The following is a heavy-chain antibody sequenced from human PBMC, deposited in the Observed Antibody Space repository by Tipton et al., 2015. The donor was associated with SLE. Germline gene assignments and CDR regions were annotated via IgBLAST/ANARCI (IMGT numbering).Heavy chain of an antibody. V-gene: IGHV3-33*01. D-gene: IGHD1-1*01. CDR2: IWYDGSNK. CDR3: GSGPSHLDYYYYGMDV. CDR1: GFTFSSYG. Sequence: SLRLSCAASGFTFSSYGMHWVRQAPGKGLEWVAVIWYDGSNKYYADSVKGRFTISRDNSKNTLYLQMNSLRAEDTAVYYCGSGPSHLDYYYYGMDVWGQGTTVTVSS. J-gene: IGHJ6*02.